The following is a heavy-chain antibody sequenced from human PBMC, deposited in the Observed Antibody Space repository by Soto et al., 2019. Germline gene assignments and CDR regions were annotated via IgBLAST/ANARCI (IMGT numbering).Heavy chain of an antibody. CDR3: ARSDSGYVLLDY. J-gene: IGHJ4*02. D-gene: IGHD5-12*01. CDR2: IHYSGST. Sequence: SETLSLTCTVSGGSISSYYWTWIRQSPGKGLEWTGNIHYSGSTNYNPSLKSRVTISVDTSKNQFSLKLSSVTAADTAVYYCARSDSGYVLLDYWGQGTLVTVSS. V-gene: IGHV4-59*08. CDR1: GGSISSYY.